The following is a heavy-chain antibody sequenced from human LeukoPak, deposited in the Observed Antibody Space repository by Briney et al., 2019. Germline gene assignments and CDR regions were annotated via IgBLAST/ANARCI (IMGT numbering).Heavy chain of an antibody. CDR1: GGTFSSYA. CDR2: IIPIFGTA. V-gene: IGHV1-69*13. Sequence: ASVKVSCKASGGTFSSYAISWVRQAPGRGLEWMGGIIPIFGTANYAQKFQGRVTITANESTSTAYMEKRNLRTEDTAVYYCARDGSGSYRPFDYWGQGTLVTVSS. J-gene: IGHJ4*02. CDR3: ARDGSGSYRPFDY. D-gene: IGHD3-10*01.